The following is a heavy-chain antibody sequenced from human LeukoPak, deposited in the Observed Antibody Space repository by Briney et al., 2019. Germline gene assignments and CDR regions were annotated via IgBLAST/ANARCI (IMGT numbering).Heavy chain of an antibody. CDR3: AIRPDFWSGYTY. CDR2: INHSGST. J-gene: IGHJ4*02. Sequence: SETLSLTCAVYGGSFSGYYWSWIRQPPGKGLEWVGEINHSGSTNYNPSLKSRVTISVDTSKDQFSLKLSSVTAADTAVYYCAIRPDFWSGYTYWGQGTLVTVSS. CDR1: GGSFSGYY. D-gene: IGHD3-3*01. V-gene: IGHV4-34*01.